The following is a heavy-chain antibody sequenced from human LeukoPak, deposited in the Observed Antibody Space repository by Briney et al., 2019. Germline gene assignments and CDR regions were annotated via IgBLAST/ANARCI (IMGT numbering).Heavy chain of an antibody. D-gene: IGHD3-3*01. CDR2: IYYSGST. CDR3: ARVTSDFWSGSPANWFDP. V-gene: IGHV4-31*03. CDR1: GGSISSGGYY. J-gene: IGHJ5*02. Sequence: PSQTLSLTCTVSGGSISSGGYYWSWIRQHPGKGLEWIGYIYYSGSTYYNPSLKSRVTISVDTSKNQFSLKLSSVTAADTAMYYCARVTSDFWSGSPANWFDPWGQGTLVTVSS.